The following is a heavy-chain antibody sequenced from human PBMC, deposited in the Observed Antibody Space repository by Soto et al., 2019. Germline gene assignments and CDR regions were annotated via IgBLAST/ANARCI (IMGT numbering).Heavy chain of an antibody. CDR2: ISSSGSTI. V-gene: IGHV3-48*03. J-gene: IGHJ6*02. D-gene: IGHD3-10*01. CDR3: AGSWWFGELFSYYGMDV. CDR1: GFTFSSYE. Sequence: SLRLSCASSGFTFSSYERNWVRQAPGKGLEWVSYISSSGSTIYYADSVKGRFTISRDNAKNSLYLQMNSLRAEDTAVYYCAGSWWFGELFSYYGMDVWGQGTTVTVSS.